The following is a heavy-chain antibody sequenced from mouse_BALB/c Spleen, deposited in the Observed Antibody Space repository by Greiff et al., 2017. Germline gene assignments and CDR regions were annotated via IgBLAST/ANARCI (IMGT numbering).Heavy chain of an antibody. D-gene: IGHD1-1*01. CDR2: INPYNGGT. CDR1: GYSFTGYT. J-gene: IGHJ3*01. CDR3: ARENYGSSYGGWFAY. V-gene: IGHV1-18*01. Sequence: EVKLMESGPELVKPGASMKISCKASGYSFTGYTMNWVKQSHGKNLEWIGLINPYNGGTSYNQKFKGKATLTVDKSSSTAYMELLSLTSEDSAVYYCARENYGSSYGGWFAYWGQGTLVTVSA.